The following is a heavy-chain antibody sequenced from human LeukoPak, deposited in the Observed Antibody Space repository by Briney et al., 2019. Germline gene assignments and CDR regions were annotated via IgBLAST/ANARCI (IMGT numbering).Heavy chain of an antibody. D-gene: IGHD2-15*01. CDR2: INPNSGGT. Sequence: ASVKVSCKASGYTFTGYFIHWVRQAPGQGLEWMGWINPNSGGTNYAQKFQGWVTMTRDTSISTAYMELSRLRSDDTAVYYCASGASTRRYCSGGSCYPQIEYWGQGTLVTVSS. CDR1: GYTFTGYF. J-gene: IGHJ4*02. V-gene: IGHV1-2*04. CDR3: ASGASTRRYCSGGSCYPQIEY.